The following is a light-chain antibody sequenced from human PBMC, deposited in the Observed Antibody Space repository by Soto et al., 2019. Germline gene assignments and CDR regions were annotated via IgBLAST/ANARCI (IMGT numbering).Light chain of an antibody. CDR3: QQYGNSPT. J-gene: IGKJ1*01. V-gene: IGKV3-20*01. Sequence: EIVLTQSPGTLSLSPGERATLSCRASQSVSSSYLAWYQQKPGQAPRLLIYGASSRATGIPDRFSGSGSGTVFTLTISRLEPEAFAVYYYQQYGNSPTFGQGTKVEIK. CDR2: GAS. CDR1: QSVSSSY.